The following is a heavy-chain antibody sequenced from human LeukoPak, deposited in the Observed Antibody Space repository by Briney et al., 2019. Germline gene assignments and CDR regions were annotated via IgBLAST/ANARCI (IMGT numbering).Heavy chain of an antibody. J-gene: IGHJ4*02. Sequence: GGSLRLSCAASGFTFSSYAMSWVRQAPGKGLEWVSSIYSGGSTYYTDSVKGRFTISRDNSKNTLYLQMNSLRDEDTAVYYCARDLAGYNSFDYWGQGTLVTVSS. CDR2: IYSGGST. V-gene: IGHV3-66*01. CDR1: GFTFSSYA. CDR3: ARDLAGYNSFDY. D-gene: IGHD5-24*01.